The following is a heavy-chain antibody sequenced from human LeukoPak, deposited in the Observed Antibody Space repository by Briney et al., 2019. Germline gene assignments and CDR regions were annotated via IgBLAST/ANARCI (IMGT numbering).Heavy chain of an antibody. CDR3: AQKAPYSPGYSQN. D-gene: IGHD2-15*01. CDR2: IYHSGTT. J-gene: IGHJ1*01. CDR1: GGSITAYY. Sequence: SETLSLTCTVSGGSITAYYWSWIRQPPGKGLEWIGYIYHSGTTNYNPSLKSRVTISVDTSKSQFSLRLTSVTAADTAVYYCAQKAPYSPGYSQNWGQSTLVTVSS. V-gene: IGHV4-59*01.